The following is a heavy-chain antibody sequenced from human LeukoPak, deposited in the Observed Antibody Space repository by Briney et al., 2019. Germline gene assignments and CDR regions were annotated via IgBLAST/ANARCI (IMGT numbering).Heavy chain of an antibody. Sequence: SETLSLTCTVSGGSVTTDYWSWIRQPPGKGLEWIGYFSYSGSTNYNPSLKSRVTISVDTSKNQFSLKLSSVTAADTAVYYCARGPLGSGYTYFDYWGQGTLVSVAS. CDR2: FSYSGST. D-gene: IGHD5-12*01. J-gene: IGHJ4*02. CDR3: ARGPLGSGYTYFDY. CDR1: GGSVTTDY. V-gene: IGHV4-59*02.